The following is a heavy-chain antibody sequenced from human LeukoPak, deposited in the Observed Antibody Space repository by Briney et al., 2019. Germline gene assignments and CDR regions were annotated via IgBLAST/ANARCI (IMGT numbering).Heavy chain of an antibody. V-gene: IGHV3-7*03. CDR1: GFTFSGFW. J-gene: IGHJ4*02. Sequence: GGSLRLSCAASGFTFSGFWMTWVRQAPGKGPEWLANINQHGSEKYYVDSVKGRFTISRDNAKNTLYLQMGSLRAEDTAMYFCARDFVQRDVATPLGLWGQGTLVTVSS. CDR3: ARDFVQRDVATPLGL. CDR2: INQHGSEK. D-gene: IGHD1-1*01.